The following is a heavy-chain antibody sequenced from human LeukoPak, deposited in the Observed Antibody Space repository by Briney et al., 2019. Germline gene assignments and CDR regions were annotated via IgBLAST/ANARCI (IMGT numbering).Heavy chain of an antibody. CDR1: GYTFTSYG. J-gene: IGHJ4*02. CDR3: ARGGMGFGDLTSTFDY. V-gene: IGHV1-18*01. CDR2: ISAYNGNT. D-gene: IGHD3-10*01. Sequence: ASVKVSCKASGYTFTSYGISWVRQAPGQGLEWMGWISAYNGNTNYAQRLQGRVTMTTDTSTSTAYMELRSLRSDDTAVYYCARGGMGFGDLTSTFDYWGQGTLVTVSS.